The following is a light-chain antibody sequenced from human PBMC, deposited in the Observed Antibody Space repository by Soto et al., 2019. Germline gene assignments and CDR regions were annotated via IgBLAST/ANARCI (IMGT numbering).Light chain of an antibody. V-gene: IGKV1-5*01. CDR2: GAS. J-gene: IGKJ1*01. CDR1: QSVSIW. CDR3: QQYKNYLT. Sequence: DIQTTQSPSTLSASVGDRVTFTCRASQSVSIWLAWYQQKPGKAPKLLISGASTLESGVPSRFSGSGSGTEFTLTISSLQPDDFATYYCQQYKNYLTFGQGTKV.